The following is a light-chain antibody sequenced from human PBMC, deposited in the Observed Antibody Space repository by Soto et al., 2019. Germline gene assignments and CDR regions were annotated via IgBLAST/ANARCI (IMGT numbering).Light chain of an antibody. CDR3: QHSYTTPYT. CDR1: QSISSY. CDR2: AAS. J-gene: IGKJ2*01. V-gene: IGKV1-39*01. Sequence: DIQMTQSPSSLSASVGDRVTITCRAIQSISSYLNWYQQKPGKAPKLLIYAASSLQSGVPSRFSGSGSGTDFTLTISSLQPEDFATYYCQHSYTTPYTFGQGTKLEIK.